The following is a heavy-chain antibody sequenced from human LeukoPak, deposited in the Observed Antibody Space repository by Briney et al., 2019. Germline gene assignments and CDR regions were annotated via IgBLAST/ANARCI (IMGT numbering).Heavy chain of an antibody. J-gene: IGHJ4*02. Sequence: ASVKVSCKASGYTFTSYYMHWVRQAPGQGLEWMGIINPSGGSTSYAQKFQGRVTMTRDTSTSTVYMELSSLRSGDTAVYYCAREGRFFDWLFPFDYGGKGPLVTVSS. CDR2: INPSGGST. CDR1: GYTFTSYY. V-gene: IGHV1-46*01. D-gene: IGHD3-9*01. CDR3: AREGRFFDWLFPFDY.